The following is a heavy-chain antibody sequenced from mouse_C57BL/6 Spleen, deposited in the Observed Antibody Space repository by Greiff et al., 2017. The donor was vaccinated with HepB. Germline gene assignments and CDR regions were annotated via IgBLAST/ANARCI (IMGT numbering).Heavy chain of an antibody. CDR2: INPNNGGT. CDR3: ARGDYSVYWYFDV. J-gene: IGHJ1*03. Sequence: EVQLQQSGPELVKPGASVKISCKASGYTFTDYYMNWVKQSHGKSLEWIGDINPNNGGTSYNQKFKGKATLTVDKSSSTAYMELRSLTSEDSAVYYCARGDYSVYWYFDVWGTGTTVTVSS. CDR1: GYTFTDYY. D-gene: IGHD2-12*01. V-gene: IGHV1-26*01.